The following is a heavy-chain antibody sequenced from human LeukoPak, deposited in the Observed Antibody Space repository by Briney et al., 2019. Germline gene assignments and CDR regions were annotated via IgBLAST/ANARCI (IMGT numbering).Heavy chain of an antibody. D-gene: IGHD2-2*01. CDR3: ASLYCSSTSCPPN. V-gene: IGHV4-39*01. CDR2: IYYSGST. CDR1: GGSISSSSYY. Sequence: PSETLSLTCTVSGGSISSSSYYWGWIRQPPGKGLEWIGSIYYSGSTYYNPSPKSRVTISVDTSKNQFSLKLSSVTAADTAVYYCASLYCSSTSCPPNWGQGTLVTVSS. J-gene: IGHJ4*02.